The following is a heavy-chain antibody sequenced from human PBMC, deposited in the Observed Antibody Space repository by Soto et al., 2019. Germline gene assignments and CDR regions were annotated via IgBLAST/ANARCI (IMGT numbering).Heavy chain of an antibody. D-gene: IGHD2-8*01. V-gene: IGHV1-2*02. CDR1: GYTFTGYY. J-gene: IGHJ6*02. Sequence: GASVKVSCKASGYTFTGYYMHWVRQAPGQGLEWMGWINPNSGGTNHAQKFQDRVTMTRDTSISTAYMELSRLRSDDTAVYYCAAGGVYAIPDYYYYYGMDVWGQGTTVTVSS. CDR2: INPNSGGT. CDR3: AAGGVYAIPDYYYYYGMDV.